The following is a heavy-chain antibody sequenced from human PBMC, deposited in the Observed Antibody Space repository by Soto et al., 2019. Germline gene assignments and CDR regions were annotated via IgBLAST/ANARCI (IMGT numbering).Heavy chain of an antibody. CDR2: ISYDGSNK. D-gene: IGHD4-4*01. CDR1: GFTFSSYA. V-gene: IGHV3-30-3*01. Sequence: QVQLVESGGGVVQPGRSLRLSCAASGFTFSSYAMHWVRQAPGKGLEWVAVISYDGSNKYYADSVKGRFTISRDNSKNTLYLQMNSLRAEDTAVYYCARDRKNPLSSTVTGNLHWYFDLWGRGTLVTVSS. CDR3: ARDRKNPLSSTVTGNLHWYFDL. J-gene: IGHJ2*01.